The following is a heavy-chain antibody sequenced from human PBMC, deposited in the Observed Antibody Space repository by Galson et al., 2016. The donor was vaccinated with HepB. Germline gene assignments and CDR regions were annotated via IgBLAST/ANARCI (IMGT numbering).Heavy chain of an antibody. V-gene: IGHV3-23*01. CDR3: AKAFLPTTVTNLGPLDF. Sequence: QAPGKGLDWVSAIGGSGGATYYADSVEGRFTISRDNSKNTLYLHMNSLSAEDTAIYYCAKAFLPTTVTNLGPLDFWGQGTLVTVSS. D-gene: IGHD4-17*01. CDR2: IGGSGGAT. J-gene: IGHJ4*02.